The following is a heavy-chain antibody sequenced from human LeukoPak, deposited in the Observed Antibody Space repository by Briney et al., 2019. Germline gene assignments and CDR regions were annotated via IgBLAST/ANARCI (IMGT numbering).Heavy chain of an antibody. CDR3: ARNAIAARLHYFDY. CDR1: GGSISSYY. V-gene: IGHV4-59*01. D-gene: IGHD6-6*01. J-gene: IGHJ4*02. Sequence: SETLSLTCTVSGGSISSYYWSWIRQPPGKGLEWIGYIYYSGSTNYNPSLKSRVTISVDTSKNQFSLKLSSVTAADTAVYYCARNAIAARLHYFDYWGQGALVTVSS. CDR2: IYYSGST.